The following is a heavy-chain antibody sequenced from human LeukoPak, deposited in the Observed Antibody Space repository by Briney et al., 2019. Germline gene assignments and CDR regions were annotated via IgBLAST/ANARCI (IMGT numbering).Heavy chain of an antibody. D-gene: IGHD4-23*01. Sequence: ASVKVSCKASGYTFTSYAMNWVRQAPGQGLEWMGWINTNTGNPTYAQGFTGRFVFSLDTSVSTAYLQISSLKAEDTAVYYCARDRGFDYGGNSRGGWFDPWGQGTLVTVSS. J-gene: IGHJ5*02. CDR3: ARDRGFDYGGNSRGGWFDP. CDR1: GYTFTSYA. V-gene: IGHV7-4-1*02. CDR2: INTNTGNP.